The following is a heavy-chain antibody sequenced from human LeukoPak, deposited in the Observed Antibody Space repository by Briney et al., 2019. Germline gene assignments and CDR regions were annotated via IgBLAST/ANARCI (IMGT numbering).Heavy chain of an antibody. D-gene: IGHD3-10*01. CDR1: GFTLDDYA. Sequence: GRSLRLSCAASGFTLDDYAMHWVRQAPGKGLGWVSGISWNSGSIGYADSVKGRFTISRDDAKNSLYLQMNSLRAEDTALYYCAKGYYYGSGSWGQGTLVTVSS. V-gene: IGHV3-9*01. CDR2: ISWNSGSI. J-gene: IGHJ4*02. CDR3: AKGYYYGSGS.